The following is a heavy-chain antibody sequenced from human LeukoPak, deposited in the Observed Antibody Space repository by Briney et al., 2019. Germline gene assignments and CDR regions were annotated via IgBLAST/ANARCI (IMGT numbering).Heavy chain of an antibody. Sequence: PSETLSLTCTVSGGSISSYYWSWIRQPPGKGLEWIGYIYYTGSTKYNPSLKSRVTISVDTSKNQFSLKLSSVTAADTAVYYCARGSYYGSGSYFMNLFDYWGQGTLVTVSS. J-gene: IGHJ4*02. CDR2: IYYTGST. D-gene: IGHD3-10*01. CDR1: GGSISSYY. V-gene: IGHV4-59*01. CDR3: ARGSYYGSGSYFMNLFDY.